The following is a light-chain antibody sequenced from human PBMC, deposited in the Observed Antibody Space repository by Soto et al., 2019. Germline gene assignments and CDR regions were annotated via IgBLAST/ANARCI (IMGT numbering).Light chain of an antibody. Sequence: QSVLTQPPSASGTPGQRVTISCSGSSSNIGSNTVNWYQQLPGTAPKLLIYSNNQRPSGVPDRFSGSKSGTSASLAISGLQSGDEADYYCAAWDDSLNGPVFGTGTKVTVL. CDR3: AAWDDSLNGPV. CDR1: SSNIGSNT. J-gene: IGLJ1*01. V-gene: IGLV1-44*01. CDR2: SNN.